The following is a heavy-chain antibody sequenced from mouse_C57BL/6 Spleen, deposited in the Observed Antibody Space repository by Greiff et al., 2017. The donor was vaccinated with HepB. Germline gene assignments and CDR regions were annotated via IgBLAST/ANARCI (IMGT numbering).Heavy chain of an antibody. CDR2: IDPETGGT. Sequence: QVQLQESGAELVRPGASVTLSCKASGYTFTDYEMHWVKQTPVHGLEWIGAIDPETGGTAYNQKFKGKAILTADKSSSTAYMELRSLTSEDSAVYYCTNYYGSSDYFDYWGQGTTLTVSS. CDR1: GYTFTDYE. J-gene: IGHJ2*01. V-gene: IGHV1-15*01. CDR3: TNYYGSSDYFDY. D-gene: IGHD1-1*01.